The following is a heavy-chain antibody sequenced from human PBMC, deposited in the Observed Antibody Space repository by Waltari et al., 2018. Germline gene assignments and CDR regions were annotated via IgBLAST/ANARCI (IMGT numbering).Heavy chain of an antibody. CDR3: ARRPIIASGSYYY. Sequence: QVQLQQWGAGLLKPSETLSLTCAVYGGSFSGYYWSWIRHPPGKGLEWLGEINHSGSTNYNPSLKSRVTISVDTSKNQFSLKLSSVTAADTAVYYCARRPIIASGSYYYWGQGTLVTVSS. V-gene: IGHV4-34*01. CDR2: INHSGST. J-gene: IGHJ4*02. D-gene: IGHD1-26*01. CDR1: GGSFSGYY.